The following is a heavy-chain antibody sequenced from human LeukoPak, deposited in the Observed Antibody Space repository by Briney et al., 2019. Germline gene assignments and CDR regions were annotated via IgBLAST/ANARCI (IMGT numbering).Heavy chain of an antibody. CDR1: GGSISSHY. Sequence: SETLSLTCTVSGGSISSHYWSWIRQPAGKGLEWIGRIYTSGSTNYNPSLKSRVTMSVDTSKNQFSLKLSSVTAADTAVYYCASDALGSGYDYPSRPHAFDIWGQGTMVTVSS. J-gene: IGHJ3*02. CDR2: IYTSGST. D-gene: IGHD5-12*01. V-gene: IGHV4-4*07. CDR3: ASDALGSGYDYPSRPHAFDI.